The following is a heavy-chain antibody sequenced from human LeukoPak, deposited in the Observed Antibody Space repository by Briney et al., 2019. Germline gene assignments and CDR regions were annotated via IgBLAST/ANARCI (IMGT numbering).Heavy chain of an antibody. Sequence: SQTLSLTCAISGDSVSSSSAAWNWIRQSPSRGLEWLGRTYYRSKWYNDFAVSVKSRITINPDTSKNQLSLQLSSMTPEDTAVYYCTRGHWSAFDIWGQGTMVTVSS. V-gene: IGHV6-1*01. CDR3: TRGHWSAFDI. CDR2: TYYRSKWYN. J-gene: IGHJ3*02. CDR1: GDSVSSSSAA. D-gene: IGHD2-8*02.